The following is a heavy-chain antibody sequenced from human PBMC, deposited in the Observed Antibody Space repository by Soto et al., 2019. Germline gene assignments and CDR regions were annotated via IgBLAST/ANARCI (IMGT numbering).Heavy chain of an antibody. CDR3: ARARSSAAAGYYYDGMDV. J-gene: IGHJ6*02. V-gene: IGHV1-8*02. CDR1: GYTFTSYG. Sequence: ASVKVSCKASGYTFTSYGISWVRQATGQGLEWMGWMNPNIDNTGYAQKFQGRVTMTRNTSIRTAYMELSSLRSEDTAVYYCARARSSAAAGYYYDGMDVWGQGTTVTVSS. CDR2: MNPNIDNT. D-gene: IGHD6-13*01.